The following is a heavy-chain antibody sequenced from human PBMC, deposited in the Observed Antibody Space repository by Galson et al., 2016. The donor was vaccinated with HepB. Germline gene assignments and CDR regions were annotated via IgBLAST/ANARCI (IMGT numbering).Heavy chain of an antibody. CDR2: ISSSSSTI. CDR3: ARDKPKHDYYFYGMDV. V-gene: IGHV3-48*04. CDR1: GFTFSSYS. Sequence: SLRLSCAASGFTFSSYSMNWVRQAPGKGLEWVSYISSSSSTIYYADSVKGRFTTSRNNAKNSLFLQMNSLRAEETALDYCARDKPKHDYYFYGMDVWGQGTTVTVSS. J-gene: IGHJ6*02.